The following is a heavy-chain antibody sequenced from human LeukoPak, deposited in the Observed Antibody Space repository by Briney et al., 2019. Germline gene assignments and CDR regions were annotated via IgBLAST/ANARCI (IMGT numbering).Heavy chain of an antibody. CDR2: IYTGGNT. J-gene: IGHJ4*02. CDR3: ARGDDSGYYDYFDY. D-gene: IGHD3-22*01. V-gene: IGHV3-53*01. CDR1: GFTFSDHY. Sequence: LRLSCAASGFTFSDHYMDWVRQAPGKGLEWVSTIYTGGNTYYSASVTGRFTISRDFSKNTVFLHMNSLRAEDTAMYYCARGDDSGYYDYFDYWGQGALVTVSS.